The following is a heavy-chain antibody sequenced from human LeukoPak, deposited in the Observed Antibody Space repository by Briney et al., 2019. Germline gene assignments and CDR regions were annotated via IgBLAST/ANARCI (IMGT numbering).Heavy chain of an antibody. CDR3: AREVLNVDTAMVTGIKGYDY. D-gene: IGHD5-18*01. V-gene: IGHV3-48*03. Sequence: PGGSLRLSCAASGFTFSSYEMTWVRQAPGKGLEWVSYISSSGSTIYYADSVKGRFTISRDNAKNSLYLQMNSLRAEDTAVYYCAREVLNVDTAMVTGIKGYDYWGQGTLVTVSS. CDR2: ISSSGSTI. CDR1: GFTFSSYE. J-gene: IGHJ4*02.